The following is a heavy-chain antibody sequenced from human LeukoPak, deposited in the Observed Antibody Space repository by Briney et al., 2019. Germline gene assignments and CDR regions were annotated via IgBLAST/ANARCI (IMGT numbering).Heavy chain of an antibody. D-gene: IGHD4-11*01. V-gene: IGHV4-39*07. CDR2: IYYSGST. CDR3: ARALAPGPYSNYAFDI. Sequence: PSETLSLACTVSGGSISSSSYYWGWIRQPPGKGLEWIGSIYYSGSTYYNPSLKSRVTISVDRSKNQFSLKLSSVTAADTAVYYCARALAPGPYSNYAFDIWGQGTMVTVSS. CDR1: GGSISSSSYY. J-gene: IGHJ3*02.